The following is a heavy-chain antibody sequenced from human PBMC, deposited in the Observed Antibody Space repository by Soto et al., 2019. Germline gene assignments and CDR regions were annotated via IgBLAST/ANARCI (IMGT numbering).Heavy chain of an antibody. CDR2: IYPTGAA. CDR1: GGSLSSDNFF. CDR3: AREVISPATSDAFDI. V-gene: IGHV4-31*03. Sequence: QVQLQESGPGLVKPSQTLSVTCTVSGGSLSSDNFFWSWVRQHPETGLEWVGYIYPTGAAYYNPSLKSRLTISLDTYKNRFSLSLISVTAADTAVYYCAREVISPATSDAFDIWGQGTMVTVSS. D-gene: IGHD1-26*01. J-gene: IGHJ3*02.